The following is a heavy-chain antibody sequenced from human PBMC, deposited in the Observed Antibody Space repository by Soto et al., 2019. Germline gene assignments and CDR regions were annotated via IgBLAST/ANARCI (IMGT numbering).Heavy chain of an antibody. V-gene: IGHV3-23*01. CDR1: GFICSSYD. CDR2: ILAGGST. D-gene: IGHD2-8*02. Sequence: GGSLRLSCAASGFICSSYDMSWVRQAPGKGLDWVSTILAGGSTYYADSVKGRFTISRDSSTNTVFLQMNSLTAGDTAVYYCAKATATGGGAFDFCGQGTMVTVSS. J-gene: IGHJ3*01. CDR3: AKATATGGGAFDF.